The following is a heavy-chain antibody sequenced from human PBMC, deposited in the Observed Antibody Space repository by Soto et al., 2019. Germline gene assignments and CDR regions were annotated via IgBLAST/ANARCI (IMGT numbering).Heavy chain of an antibody. CDR3: ARGSPEYSGYDWGFDY. J-gene: IGHJ4*02. Sequence: HPGGSLRLSCAASGFTFSSYWMSWVRQAPGKGLEWVANIKQDGSEKYYVDSVKGRFTISRDNAKNSLYLQMNSLRAEDTAVYYCARGSPEYSGYDWGFDYSGQGALVTVYS. D-gene: IGHD5-12*01. CDR2: IKQDGSEK. V-gene: IGHV3-7*03. CDR1: GFTFSSYW.